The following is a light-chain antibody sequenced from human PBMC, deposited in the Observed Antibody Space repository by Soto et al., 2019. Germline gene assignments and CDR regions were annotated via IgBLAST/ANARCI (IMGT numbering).Light chain of an antibody. CDR2: GAS. V-gene: IGKV3-15*01. CDR1: QSVGSN. J-gene: IGKJ1*01. Sequence: EIVMTQSPATLSVSPGERATLSCRDSQSVGSNLAWYQQKPGQAPRLLMYGASTRATGIPARFSGSGSGAEYTLTISSLQSEDFAVYYCQQYNNRPPWTFGQGTKVEIK. CDR3: QQYNNRPPWT.